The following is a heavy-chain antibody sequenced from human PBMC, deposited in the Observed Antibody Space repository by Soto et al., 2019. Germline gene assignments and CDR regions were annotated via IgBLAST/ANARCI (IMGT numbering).Heavy chain of an antibody. CDR1: CGSISSYY. D-gene: IGHD3-10*01. CDR2: IYYSGST. J-gene: IGHJ4*02. CDR3: ARHNYGSGSTYFDY. Sequence: TLSLTRTVSCGSISSYYWSWIRQPPGKGLEWIGYIYYSGSTNYNPSLKSRVTISVDTSKNQFSLKLNSMTAADTAVYYCARHNYGSGSTYFDYWGQGTLVTVPQ. V-gene: IGHV4-59*08.